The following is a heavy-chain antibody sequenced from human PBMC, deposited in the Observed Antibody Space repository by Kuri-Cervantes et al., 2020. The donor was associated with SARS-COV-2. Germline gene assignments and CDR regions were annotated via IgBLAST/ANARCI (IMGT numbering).Heavy chain of an antibody. Sequence: GGSLRLSCAASGFTFDDYGMSWVRQAPGKGLEWVAFIRYDGSNKYYADSVKGRFTISRDNSKNTLYLQMNSLRAEDTAVYYCAKIPIIAAAGADAFDIWGQGTMVTVSS. D-gene: IGHD6-13*01. J-gene: IGHJ3*02. V-gene: IGHV3-30*02. CDR2: IRYDGSNK. CDR3: AKIPIIAAAGADAFDI. CDR1: GFTFDDYG.